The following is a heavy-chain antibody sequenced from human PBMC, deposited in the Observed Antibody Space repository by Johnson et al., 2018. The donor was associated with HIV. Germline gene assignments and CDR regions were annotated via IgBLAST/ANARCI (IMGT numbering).Heavy chain of an antibody. D-gene: IGHD3-22*01. J-gene: IGHJ3*02. CDR2: IKQDGSET. CDR3: ARDSIPSPYDSSGYYDDAFDI. V-gene: IGHV3-7*01. CDR1: GYSFRNSA. Sequence: VQLVESGGGVVQPGRSLRLSCVASGYSFRNSAMHWVRQAPGTGLEWVANIKQDGSETNYVDSVKGRFTISRDNAKNSLYLQMHSLGAEDTAVYYCARDSIPSPYDSSGYYDDAFDIWGQGTMVTVSS.